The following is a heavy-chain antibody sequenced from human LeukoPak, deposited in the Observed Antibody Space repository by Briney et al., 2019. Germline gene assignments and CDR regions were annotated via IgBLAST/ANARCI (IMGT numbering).Heavy chain of an antibody. D-gene: IGHD4-11*01. Sequence: GGSLRLSCAASGFTFNSYAFNWVRQAPGKGLEWVSGVRGGGDFPYYADSVQGRFTISRDNSKNTLFLQMNSLRAEDTAIYYCAKSSTLTTYEHLDYWGQGTLVTVSS. J-gene: IGHJ4*02. CDR1: GFTFNSYA. CDR3: AKSSTLTTYEHLDY. CDR2: VRGGGDFP. V-gene: IGHV3-23*01.